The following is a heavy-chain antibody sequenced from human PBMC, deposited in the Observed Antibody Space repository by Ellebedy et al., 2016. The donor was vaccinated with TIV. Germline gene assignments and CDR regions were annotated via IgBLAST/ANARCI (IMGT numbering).Heavy chain of an antibody. J-gene: IGHJ4*02. CDR3: ATLGRPYYDSRGPTGSPNAADY. CDR2: INSDGSGT. V-gene: IGHV3-74*01. Sequence: GESLKISXAASGFTFSSYWMHWVRQAPGKGLVWVSDINSDGSGTRYADSVKGRFTISRDNAKNTLHLQMNSLRAEDTAVYYCATLGRPYYDSRGPTGSPNAADYWGQGTLVTVSS. D-gene: IGHD3-22*01. CDR1: GFTFSSYW.